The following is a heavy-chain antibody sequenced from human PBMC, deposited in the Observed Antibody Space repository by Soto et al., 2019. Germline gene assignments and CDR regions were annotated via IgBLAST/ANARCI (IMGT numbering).Heavy chain of an antibody. V-gene: IGHV1-18*01. J-gene: IGHJ5*02. Sequence: QVQLVQSGAEVKKPGASVKVSCKASGYTFTSYGISWVRQAPGQGLEWMGWISAYNGNTNYAQKLQGRVTMTTDTYTSTAYMELRSLRSDDTAVYYCARAGYCISTSCRPPNWFDPWGQGTLVTVSS. CDR2: ISAYNGNT. CDR3: ARAGYCISTSCRPPNWFDP. CDR1: GYTFTSYG. D-gene: IGHD2-2*01.